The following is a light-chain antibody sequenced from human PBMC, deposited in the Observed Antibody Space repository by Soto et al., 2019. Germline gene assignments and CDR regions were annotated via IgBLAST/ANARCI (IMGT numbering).Light chain of an antibody. CDR3: QQYGSSLFT. V-gene: IGKV3-20*01. CDR2: GAS. Sequence: EIVLTQSPGPLSLSPGERATLSCRASQSVSSSYLAWYQQKPGQAPSVLIYGASSRPTGIPDRFSGSGSGTDFTITISRLEPEDFAVYYCQQYGSSLFTFGPGTKVDIK. J-gene: IGKJ3*01. CDR1: QSVSSSY.